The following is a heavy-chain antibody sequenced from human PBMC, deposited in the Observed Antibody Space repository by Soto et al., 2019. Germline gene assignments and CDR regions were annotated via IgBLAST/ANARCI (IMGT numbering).Heavy chain of an antibody. CDR2: IYYSGST. CDR3: AREVYCSSTSCYAGYYYYYDMDV. CDR1: GGSISSGDYC. D-gene: IGHD2-2*01. V-gene: IGHV4-30-4*01. J-gene: IGHJ6*02. Sequence: QVQLQESGPGLVKPSQTLSLTCTVSGGSISSGDYCWSWIRQPPGKGLEWIGYIYYSGSTYCNPSVKSRVTISVDTSKNQFSLKLRSVTAADTAVYYCAREVYCSSTSCYAGYYYYYDMDVWSHGTTVTVSS.